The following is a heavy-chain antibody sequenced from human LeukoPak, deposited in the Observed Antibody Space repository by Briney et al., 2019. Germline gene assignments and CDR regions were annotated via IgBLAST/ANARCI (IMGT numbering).Heavy chain of an antibody. CDR2: IIPIFGTA. CDR3: AGRYCSGGSCYSSYFDY. V-gene: IGHV1-69*13. D-gene: IGHD2-15*01. J-gene: IGHJ4*02. Sequence: ASVKVSCKASGGTFSSYAISWVRQAPGQGLEWMGGIIPIFGTANYAQKFQGRVTITAGESTSTAYMELSSLRSEDAAVYYCAGRYCSGGSCYSSYFDYWGQGTLVTVSS. CDR1: GGTFSSYA.